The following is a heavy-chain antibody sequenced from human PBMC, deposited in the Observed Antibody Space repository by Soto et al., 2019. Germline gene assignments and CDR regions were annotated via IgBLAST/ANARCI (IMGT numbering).Heavy chain of an antibody. CDR3: ARRVGAVPSQD. J-gene: IGHJ1*01. D-gene: IGHD1-26*01. CDR1: GASISSRSFH. Sequence: QLQLQESGPGLVKPSETLSLTCSVSGASISSRSFHWDWIRQAPGKGLAWIGSIYYDGTTFYNPSLESRVTISADTSNTQFSLKMNSLTAADTAVFFCARRVGAVPSQDWGQGTLVIVSA. CDR2: IYYDGTT. V-gene: IGHV4-39*07.